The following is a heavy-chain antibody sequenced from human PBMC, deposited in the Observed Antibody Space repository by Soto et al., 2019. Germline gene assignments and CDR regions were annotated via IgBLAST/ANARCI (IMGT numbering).Heavy chain of an antibody. J-gene: IGHJ5*02. V-gene: IGHV3-74*03. CDR1: GFDFSNYW. D-gene: IGHD4-17*01. Sequence: PGGSLRLSCRASGFDFSNYWMHWVRQAPGKGLVWVSRINGDGSDIKYADSVKGRFTISRDNAKNTVYLQMNSLRADDTAVYYCARDQTTGDWFDAWGQGALVTVSS. CDR2: INGDGSDI. CDR3: ARDQTTGDWFDA.